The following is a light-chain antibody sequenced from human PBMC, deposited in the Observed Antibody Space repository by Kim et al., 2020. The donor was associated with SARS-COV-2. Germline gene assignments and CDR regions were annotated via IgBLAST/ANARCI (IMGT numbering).Light chain of an antibody. CDR2: DAS. Sequence: STGERVTVSSWASQSGSSSLAWYQQNPGQAPRRHIYDASNRATGIPARFSGSGYGTDFTLTITSLEPEDFAVYCCQQRSNWPLVTFGGGTKVDIK. CDR3: QQRSNWPLVT. CDR1: QSGSSS. V-gene: IGKV3-11*01. J-gene: IGKJ4*01.